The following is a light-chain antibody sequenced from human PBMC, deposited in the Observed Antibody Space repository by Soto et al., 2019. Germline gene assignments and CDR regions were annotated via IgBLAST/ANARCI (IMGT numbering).Light chain of an antibody. V-gene: IGKV1-5*01. CDR3: QHYHSFSIT. CDR1: QNISIW. Sequence: DIQMTQSPSTLSASVGDRVPITCRASQNISIWLAWYQQRKGRAPRILIYDSSSLASGVPSTFRGSGSGTEFSLTISKLRPDDFSTYYCQHYHSFSITFGQGTRLDIK. CDR2: DSS. J-gene: IGKJ5*01.